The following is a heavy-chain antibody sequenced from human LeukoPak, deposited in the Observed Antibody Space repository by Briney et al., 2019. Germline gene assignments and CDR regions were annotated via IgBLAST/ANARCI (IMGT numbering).Heavy chain of an antibody. CDR3: ASGLWFGESGDC. Sequence: GGSLRLSCAASGFTFSSYSMNWVRQAPGKGLEWVSSISRSSNYIYYADSVKGRFTISRDNAKNSLYLQMNSLRAEDTAVYYCASGLWFGESGDCCGHGTLVTVSS. CDR2: ISRSSNYI. CDR1: GFTFSSYS. V-gene: IGHV3-21*01. D-gene: IGHD3-10*01. J-gene: IGHJ4*01.